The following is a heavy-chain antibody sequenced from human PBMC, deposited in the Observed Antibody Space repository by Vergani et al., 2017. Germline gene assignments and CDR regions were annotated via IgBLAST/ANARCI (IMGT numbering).Heavy chain of an antibody. D-gene: IGHD2-15*01. CDR3: ARVSCSGGSCSPEYYYYYYGMDV. CDR2: IIPIFGTA. J-gene: IGHJ6*02. CDR1: GGTFSSYA. V-gene: IGHV1-69*01. Sequence: QVQLVQSGAEVKKPGSSVKVSCKASGGTFSSYAISWVRQAPGQGLEWMGGIIPIFGTANYAQKFQGRVTITADESTSTAYMELSSLRSEDTAVYYCARVSCSGGSCSPEYYYYYYGMDVWGQGTTVTVSS.